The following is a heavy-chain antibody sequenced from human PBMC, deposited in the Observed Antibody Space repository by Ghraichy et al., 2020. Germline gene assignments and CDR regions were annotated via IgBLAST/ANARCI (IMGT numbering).Heavy chain of an antibody. J-gene: IGHJ3*02. Sequence: GGSLRLSCAASGFTFSSYAMSWVRQAPGKGLEWVSAISGSGGSTYYADSVKGRFTISRDNSKNTLYLQMNSLRAEDTAVYYCAKDYYDSSGYYPDAFDIWGQGTMVTVSS. CDR1: GFTFSSYA. CDR2: ISGSGGST. D-gene: IGHD3-22*01. CDR3: AKDYYDSSGYYPDAFDI. V-gene: IGHV3-23*01.